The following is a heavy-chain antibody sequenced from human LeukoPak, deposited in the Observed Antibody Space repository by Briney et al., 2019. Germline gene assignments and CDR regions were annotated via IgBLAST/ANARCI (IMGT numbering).Heavy chain of an antibody. CDR1: GDSVSSNSAT. D-gene: IGHD2-2*01. Sequence: SQTLSLTCAISGDSVSSNSATWAWIRQSPSRGLEGLGRTYYRSKWYNDYAVSVKGRITINPDTSKNQFSLQLNSVTPEDTAVYYCARYCTSTSCSYKRGHDYWGQGTLVTVSS. CDR2: TYYRSKWYN. CDR3: ARYCTSTSCSYKRGHDY. V-gene: IGHV6-1*01. J-gene: IGHJ4*02.